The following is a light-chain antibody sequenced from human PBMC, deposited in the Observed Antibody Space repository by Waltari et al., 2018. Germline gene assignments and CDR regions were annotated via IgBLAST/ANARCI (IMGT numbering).Light chain of an antibody. CDR2: EVS. CDR3: CSYAGRYTWV. CDR1: SSDVGGYNY. V-gene: IGLV2-11*01. Sequence: QSALTQPRSVSGSPGQSVTISCTGTSSDVGGYNYVSWFQQHPGKAPKLMIHEVSKRPSGVPDRFSGSKSGNTASLTISGLQADDETDYYCCSYAGRYTWVFGGGTKLTVL. J-gene: IGLJ3*02.